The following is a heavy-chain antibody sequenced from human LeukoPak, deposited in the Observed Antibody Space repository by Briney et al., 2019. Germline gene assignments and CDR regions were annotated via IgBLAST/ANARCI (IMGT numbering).Heavy chain of an antibody. D-gene: IGHD5-18*01. J-gene: IGHJ4*02. Sequence: PSETLSLTCTVSGGSINTYYWSWIRQPPGKGLEWIGYIYYSGSTNYNPSLKSRVTISVDTSKNQFSLKLSSVTAADTAVYYRARLRGYSPFDYWGQGTPVTVSS. CDR3: ARLRGYSPFDY. CDR1: GGSINTYY. V-gene: IGHV4-59*01. CDR2: IYYSGST.